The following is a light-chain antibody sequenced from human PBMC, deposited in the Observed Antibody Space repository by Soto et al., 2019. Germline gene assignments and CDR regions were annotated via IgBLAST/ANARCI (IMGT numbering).Light chain of an antibody. J-gene: IGKJ5*01. Sequence: EIVMTQSPATLSVSPGDRATLSCRAGQSVSNNLAWYQQKPGQAPRILIYGASTRATGIPARFSGSGSGTEFTLTISSLQSEDFAVYYCQRYNAWPLSFGQGTRLDIK. V-gene: IGKV3-15*01. CDR2: GAS. CDR3: QRYNAWPLS. CDR1: QSVSNN.